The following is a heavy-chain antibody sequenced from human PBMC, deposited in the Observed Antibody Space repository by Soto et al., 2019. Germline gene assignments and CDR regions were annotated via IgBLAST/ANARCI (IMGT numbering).Heavy chain of an antibody. CDR1: GVSIHNSHSF. CDR2: VYYSGGA. V-gene: IGHV4-39*01. J-gene: IGHJ5*01. CDR3: GRVVEGATRHTDFDS. D-gene: IGHD2-15*01. Sequence: SETLSLTCAVSGVSIHNSHSFWGWIRQPPGKGLEFIGSVYYSGGANYNPSLKSRVTVSIDTSNNQFSLRVNSVTAADTAVYYCGRVVEGATRHTDFDSWGQGILVTV.